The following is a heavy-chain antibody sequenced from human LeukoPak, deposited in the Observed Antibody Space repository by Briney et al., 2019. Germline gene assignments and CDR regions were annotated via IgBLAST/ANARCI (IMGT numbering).Heavy chain of an antibody. Sequence: ASVKVSCKASGGTFSSYAISWVRRAPGQGLEWMGGIIPIFGTANYAQKFQGRVTITADKSTSTAYMELSSLRSEDTAVYYCARALYNWNHAPYYYYGMDVWGKGTTVTVSS. CDR1: GGTFSSYA. V-gene: IGHV1-69*06. CDR2: IIPIFGTA. CDR3: ARALYNWNHAPYYYYGMDV. D-gene: IGHD1-14*01. J-gene: IGHJ6*04.